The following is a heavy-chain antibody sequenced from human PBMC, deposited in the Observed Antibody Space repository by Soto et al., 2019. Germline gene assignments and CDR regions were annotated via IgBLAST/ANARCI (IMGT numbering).Heavy chain of an antibody. Sequence: PSETLSLTCAVYGGSFSGYYWSWIRQPPGKGLEWIGEINHSGSTNYNPSLESRVTISVDTSKNQFSLKLSSVTAADTAVYYCAGKNTRYSYGYYYYYGMDVWGQGTTVTVSS. CDR3: AGKNTRYSYGYYYYYGMDV. CDR2: INHSGST. D-gene: IGHD5-18*01. CDR1: GGSFSGYY. V-gene: IGHV4-34*01. J-gene: IGHJ6*02.